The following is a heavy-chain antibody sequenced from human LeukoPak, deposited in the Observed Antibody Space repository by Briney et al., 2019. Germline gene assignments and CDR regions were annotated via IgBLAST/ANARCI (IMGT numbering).Heavy chain of an antibody. J-gene: IGHJ6*02. CDR2: IYPGDSDT. Sequence: GESLKISCKGSGYSFTSYWIGWVRQLPGKGLEWMGIIYPGDSDTRYSPSFQGQVTISADKSISTAYLQWSSLKASDTAMYHCARGTYYYDSSGYYYYYGMDVWGQGTTVTVSS. CDR1: GYSFTSYW. V-gene: IGHV5-51*01. CDR3: ARGTYYYDSSGYYYYYGMDV. D-gene: IGHD3-22*01.